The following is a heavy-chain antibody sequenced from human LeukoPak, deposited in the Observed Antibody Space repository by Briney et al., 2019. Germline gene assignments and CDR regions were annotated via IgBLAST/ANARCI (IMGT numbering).Heavy chain of an antibody. J-gene: IGHJ6*03. CDR1: GGSISSGGYS. Sequence: PSETLSLTCAVSGGSISSGGYSWSWIRQPPGKGLEWIGYIYYSGSTYYNPSLKSRVTISVDTSKNQFSLKLSSVTAADTAVYYCASRRTPSVRGVIISPISYYYYYMDVWGKGTTVTISS. CDR3: ASRRTPSVRGVIISPISYYYYYMDV. V-gene: IGHV4-30-4*07. CDR2: IYYSGST. D-gene: IGHD3-10*01.